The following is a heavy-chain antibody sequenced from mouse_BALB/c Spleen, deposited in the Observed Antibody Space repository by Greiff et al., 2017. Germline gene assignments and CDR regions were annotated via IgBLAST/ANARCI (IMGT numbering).Heavy chain of an antibody. CDR1: GYSITSDYA. D-gene: IGHD2-14*01. CDR2: ISYSGST. Sequence: EVKLQESGPGLVKPSQSLSLTCTVTGYSITSDYAWNWIRQFPGNKLEWMGYISYSGSTSYNPSLKSRISITRDTSKNQFFLQLNSVTTEDTATYYCARGVRRAMDYWGQGTSVTVSS. J-gene: IGHJ4*01. V-gene: IGHV3-2*02. CDR3: ARGVRRAMDY.